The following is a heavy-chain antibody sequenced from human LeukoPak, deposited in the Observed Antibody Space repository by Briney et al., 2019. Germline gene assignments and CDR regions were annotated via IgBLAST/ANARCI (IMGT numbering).Heavy chain of an antibody. CDR1: GFTFSTYA. CDR2: ISNSGSST. CDR3: AKGSSPSRPYYFDX. V-gene: IGHV3-23*01. J-gene: IGHJ4*02. D-gene: IGHD3-10*01. Sequence: QSGGSLRLSCAASGFTFSTYAMSWVRQAPGKGLEWVSAISNSGSSTYYADYVKGRFTISRDSSKNTVYLQMNSLRADDTAVYYCAKGSSPSRPYYFDXWGQGTLVTVSS.